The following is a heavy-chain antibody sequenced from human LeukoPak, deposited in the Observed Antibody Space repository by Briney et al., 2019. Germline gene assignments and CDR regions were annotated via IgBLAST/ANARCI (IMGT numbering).Heavy chain of an antibody. Sequence: GGSLRLSCEASGFTVSNRWMTWVRQAPGKGLEWVANIKQDGSEKYYVDSVKGRFTISRDNAKNSLYLQMNSLRAEDTAVYYCARDYGPGENWFDPWGQGTLVTVSS. V-gene: IGHV3-7*01. J-gene: IGHJ5*02. D-gene: IGHD1-26*01. CDR3: ARDYGPGENWFDP. CDR1: GFTVSNRW. CDR2: IKQDGSEK.